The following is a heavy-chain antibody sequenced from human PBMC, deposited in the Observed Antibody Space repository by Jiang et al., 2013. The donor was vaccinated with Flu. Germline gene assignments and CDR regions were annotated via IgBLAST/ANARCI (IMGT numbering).Heavy chain of an antibody. D-gene: IGHD2-15*01. CDR2: IYYGGST. Sequence: GSGLVKPSETLSLTCTASGGSISSTSYYWGWIRQPPGKGLEWIGSIYYGGSTYYNPSLKSRVTVSVDTSKNQFSLKLSSVTAADTAVYYCARQLPSYCSGSTCYPYYFDYWGQGTLVTVSS. V-gene: IGHV4-39*01. J-gene: IGHJ4*02. CDR3: ARQLPSYCSGSTCYPYYFDY. CDR1: GGSISSTSYY.